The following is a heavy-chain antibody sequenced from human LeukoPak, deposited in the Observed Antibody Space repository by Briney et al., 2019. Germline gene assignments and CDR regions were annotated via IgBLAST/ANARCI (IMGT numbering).Heavy chain of an antibody. CDR2: IYYSGST. J-gene: IGHJ4*02. D-gene: IGHD3-16*01. V-gene: IGHV4-59*08. CDR3: ARTLPVRGGFDY. Sequence: PSETLSLTCTVSGGSISSYYWSWIRQPPGKGLEWIGYIYYSGSTNYNPSLKSRVTISVDTSKNQFSLKLSSVTAADTAVYYCARTLPVRGGFDYWGQGTLVTVSS. CDR1: GGSISSYY.